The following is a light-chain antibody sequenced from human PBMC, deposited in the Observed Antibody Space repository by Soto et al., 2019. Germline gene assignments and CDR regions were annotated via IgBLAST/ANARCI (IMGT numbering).Light chain of an antibody. CDR2: DNI. J-gene: IGLJ3*02. CDR1: SSNIGNNA. V-gene: IGLV1-44*01. Sequence: QAVVTQPPSASGTPGQRVTISCSGTSSNIGNNAVNWYQQFHGTAPNLLIYDNIQRPSGVPDRFSGSKSGTSASLAISGLQSEDEAYYYCSAWGDNLNGWVFGGGTKVTVL. CDR3: SAWGDNLNGWV.